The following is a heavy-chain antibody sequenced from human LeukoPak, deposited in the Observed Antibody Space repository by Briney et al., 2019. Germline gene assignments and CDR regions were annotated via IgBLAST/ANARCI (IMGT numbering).Heavy chain of an antibody. Sequence: ASVTVSCKASGYTFTGYYIHWVRQAPGQGLEWMGIINPRGGSTSYAQKFQGRVTITRDTSTNTVYMDLSSLRSEDTAVYYCAREIGPIQLHLWGSAFDYWGQGTLVTVSS. CDR3: AREIGPIQLHLWGSAFDY. D-gene: IGHD5-18*01. CDR2: INPRGGST. J-gene: IGHJ4*02. CDR1: GYTFTGYY. V-gene: IGHV1-46*01.